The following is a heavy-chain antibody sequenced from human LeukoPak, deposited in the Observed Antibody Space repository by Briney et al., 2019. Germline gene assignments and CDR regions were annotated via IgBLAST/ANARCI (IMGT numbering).Heavy chain of an antibody. CDR1: GFTFSSYG. J-gene: IGHJ5*02. CDR2: IWYDGSNK. CDR3: AKDDEMATA. D-gene: IGHD5-24*01. Sequence: GGSLILSCAASGFTFSSYGMHWVRQAPGKGLEWVAVIWYDGSNKYYADSVKGRFTISRDNSKNTLYLQMNSLRAEDTAVYYCAKDDEMATAWGQGTLVTVSS. V-gene: IGHV3-33*06.